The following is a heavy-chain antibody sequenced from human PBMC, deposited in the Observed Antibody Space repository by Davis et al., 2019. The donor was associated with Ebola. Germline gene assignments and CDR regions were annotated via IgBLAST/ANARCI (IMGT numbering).Heavy chain of an antibody. CDR2: IHYRGST. V-gene: IGHV4-59*01. Sequence: SETLSLTCAVSAGSISSYYWSWIRQPPGKGLEWIGYIHYRGSTNYNPSLKSRVTISVDTSKNQFSLKLSSVTAADTAVYYCAREGYYYDSSGYYRGAFDIWGQGTMVTVSS. J-gene: IGHJ3*02. CDR3: AREGYYYDSSGYYRGAFDI. CDR1: AGSISSYY. D-gene: IGHD3-22*01.